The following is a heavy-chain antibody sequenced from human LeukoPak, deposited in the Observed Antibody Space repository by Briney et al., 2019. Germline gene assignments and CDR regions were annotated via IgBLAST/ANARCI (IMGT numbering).Heavy chain of an antibody. D-gene: IGHD2-2*01. CDR1: GFTFTTFW. J-gene: IGHJ4*02. CDR3: AKGAAPADY. CDR2: INPDGSTT. V-gene: IGHV3-74*01. Sequence: GGSLRLSCAASGFTFTTFWMNWVRQVPGKGLVWVSLINPDGSTTTYADSVKGRFTISRDISKSALYLRMNSLRAEDTAVYYRAKGAAPADYWGQGTLVTVSS.